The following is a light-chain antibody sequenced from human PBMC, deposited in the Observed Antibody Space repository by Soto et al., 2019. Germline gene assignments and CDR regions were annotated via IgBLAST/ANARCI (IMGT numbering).Light chain of an antibody. CDR2: AVT. CDR3: CSHAGGSPRV. CDR1: SGDVGAYGR. V-gene: IGLV2-11*01. Sequence: QSALTQPRSVSGSPGQSVTISCTGTSGDVGAYGRVSWYQHHPTKAPKLIIYAVTNRPSGVPYRFSGSKSGSTAALTISWLHAEDEADYYCCSHAGGSPRVFGGGTKAAVL. J-gene: IGLJ3*02.